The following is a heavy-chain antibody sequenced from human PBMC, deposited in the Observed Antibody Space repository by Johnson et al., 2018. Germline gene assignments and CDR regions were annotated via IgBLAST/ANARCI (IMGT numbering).Heavy chain of an antibody. V-gene: IGHV1-69*09. CDR3: ASVRWWELLDYYYGMDV. CDR1: GGTFSSYT. J-gene: IGHJ6*02. D-gene: IGHD1-26*01. Sequence: QVQLVQSGAEVKKPGSSVKVSCKASGGTFSSYTINWVRQAPGQGLEWMGRIIPILGIANYAQKFQGRVTITADESTSTAYMELSSLRSEDTAVYYCASVRWWELLDYYYGMDVWGQGTTVTVSS. CDR2: IIPILGIA.